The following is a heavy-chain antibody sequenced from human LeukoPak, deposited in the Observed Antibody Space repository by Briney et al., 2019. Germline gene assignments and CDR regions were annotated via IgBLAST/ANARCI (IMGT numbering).Heavy chain of an antibody. CDR1: GFTFSSYS. Sequence: GGSLRLSCAASGFTFSSYSMNWVRQAPGKGLEWVSFISSRSTSIFCADSVKGRFTISRANAKNSLYLQMDSLRAEDTAVYYCVRGATVTATVSDPFDYWGQGTQVTVSS. J-gene: IGHJ4*02. D-gene: IGHD4-11*01. CDR3: VRGATVTATVSDPFDY. V-gene: IGHV3-48*04. CDR2: ISSRSTSI.